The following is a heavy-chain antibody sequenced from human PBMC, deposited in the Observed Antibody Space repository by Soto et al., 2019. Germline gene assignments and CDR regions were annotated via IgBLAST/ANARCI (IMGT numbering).Heavy chain of an antibody. D-gene: IGHD3-22*01. CDR3: AIALDSSGYYYPPDY. CDR1: GFTFRNYN. Sequence: GGSLRLSCAASGFTFRNYNMNWVRQAPGKGLEWVSHISIGGSTIDYADSVKGRFTISRDNAENSLYLQMNSLRAEDTAVYYYAIALDSSGYYYPPDYWGQGTLVTVSS. V-gene: IGHV3-48*01. CDR2: ISIGGSTI. J-gene: IGHJ4*02.